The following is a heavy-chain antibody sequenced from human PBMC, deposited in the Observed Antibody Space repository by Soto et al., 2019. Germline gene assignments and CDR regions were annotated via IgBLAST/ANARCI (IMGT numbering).Heavy chain of an antibody. J-gene: IGHJ6*02. CDR1: GFTVTSTA. D-gene: IGHD3-22*01. Sequence: ASVTVACKAYGFTVTSTAVQWVGQARGQRLEWIGWIVVGGGNTTYAQKFQDRATITRDKSTSTAYMELSSLTSEDTAVYYCAATYYDSSGYYPLYYFYYGLHAWGQGTAVPVSS. CDR3: AATYYDSSGYYPLYYFYYGLHA. V-gene: IGHV1-58*01. CDR2: IVVGGGNT.